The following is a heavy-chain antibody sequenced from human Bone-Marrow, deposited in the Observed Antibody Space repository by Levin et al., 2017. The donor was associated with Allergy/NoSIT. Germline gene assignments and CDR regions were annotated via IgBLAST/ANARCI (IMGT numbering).Heavy chain of an antibody. D-gene: IGHD3-16*01. Sequence: PGGSLRLSCAASGFTFSSYAMTWVRQAPGKGLEWISSIGVNSRTYYAESVKGRFTISRDNSRNTLYLRMDSLRGDDTATYHCAKGGIGEAGGLDYWGQGTLVTVSS. CDR1: GFTFSSYA. CDR3: AKGGIGEAGGLDY. V-gene: IGHV3-23*01. J-gene: IGHJ4*02. CDR2: IGVNSRT.